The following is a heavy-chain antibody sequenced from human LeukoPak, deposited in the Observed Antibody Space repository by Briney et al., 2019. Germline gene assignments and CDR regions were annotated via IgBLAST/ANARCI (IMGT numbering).Heavy chain of an antibody. Sequence: GASVKVSCKAFGYTFTSYYIYWVRQAPGQGLEWMGIINPSGGSTSFAQRFQGRVNMTRDTSTTTVYMELSSLTSDDTAVYYCARGGWSLGYGRWYAFDYWGQGTLITVSS. D-gene: IGHD6-13*01. CDR1: GYTFTSYY. J-gene: IGHJ4*02. CDR3: ARGGWSLGYGRWYAFDY. V-gene: IGHV1-46*01. CDR2: INPSGGST.